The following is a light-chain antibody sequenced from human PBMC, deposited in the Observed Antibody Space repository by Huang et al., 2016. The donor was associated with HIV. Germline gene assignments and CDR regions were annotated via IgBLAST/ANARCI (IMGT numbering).Light chain of an antibody. CDR2: LAS. CDR1: QSLLYTSKNKNY. J-gene: IGKJ3*01. V-gene: IGKV4-1*01. CDR3: QQYYTTPFT. Sequence: DIVMTQSPDYLAASLGERATIDCKSSQSLLYTSKNKNYLAWYQQKLGQPPKLLIYLASTRESGVPDRFSGSGSGTDFTLTISSLQAEDVAVYYCQQYYTTPFTFGPGTKVEIK.